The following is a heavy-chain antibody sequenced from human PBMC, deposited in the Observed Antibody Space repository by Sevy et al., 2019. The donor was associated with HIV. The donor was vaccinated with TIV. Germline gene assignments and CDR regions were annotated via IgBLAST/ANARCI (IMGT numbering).Heavy chain of an antibody. Sequence: GGSLRLSCTASGFAFYDYSMSWIRQAPGKGLEWVATLSFGCGKINYADSVKGRFTISRDNSKNSFYLQMDNLRVEDTALYYCTREGCTRPHDYWGQGTRVTVSS. J-gene: IGHJ4*02. CDR1: GFAFYDYS. D-gene: IGHD2-8*01. V-gene: IGHV3-21*04. CDR2: LSFGCGKI. CDR3: TREGCTRPHDY.